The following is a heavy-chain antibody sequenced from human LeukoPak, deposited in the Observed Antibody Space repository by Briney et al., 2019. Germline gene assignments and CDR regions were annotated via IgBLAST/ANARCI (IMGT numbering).Heavy chain of an antibody. CDR3: ASGRQLGY. J-gene: IGHJ4*02. CDR2: IKEDGSEK. Sequence: PGGSLRLSCGASGFTFSSYWMSWVRQAPGKGLEWVGNIKEDGSEKYYVASVKGRCSISTDNAKNSLYLQMNSLRAEDTVVYYCASGRQLGYWGQGTLVTVSS. D-gene: IGHD3-10*01. CDR1: GFTFSSYW. V-gene: IGHV3-7*01.